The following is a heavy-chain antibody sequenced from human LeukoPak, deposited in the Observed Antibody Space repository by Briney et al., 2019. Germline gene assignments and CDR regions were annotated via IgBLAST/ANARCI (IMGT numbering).Heavy chain of an antibody. CDR3: ARLREAYGMDV. CDR2: IYYSGST. Sequence: PSETLSLTCTVSGGSISSSSYYWGWIRQPPGKGLEWIGSIYYSGSTYYNPSLKSRVTISVDTSKNQFSLRLTSVTAADTSVYYCARLREAYGMDVWGQGTTVIVSS. J-gene: IGHJ6*02. V-gene: IGHV4-39*01. D-gene: IGHD3-10*01. CDR1: GGSISSSSYY.